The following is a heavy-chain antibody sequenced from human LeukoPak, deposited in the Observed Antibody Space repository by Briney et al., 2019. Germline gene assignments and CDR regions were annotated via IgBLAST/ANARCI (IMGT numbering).Heavy chain of an antibody. CDR1: GYTLTELS. J-gene: IGHJ6*03. CDR2: FDPEDGET. Sequence: ASVRVSCKVSGYTLTELSMHGVRQAPGKGLEWMGGFDPEDGETIYAQKFQGRVTMTEDTSTDTAYMELSSLRSEDTAVYYCARAIAVANYYYYYYMDVWGKGTTVTISS. CDR3: ARAIAVANYYYYYYMDV. V-gene: IGHV1-24*01. D-gene: IGHD6-19*01.